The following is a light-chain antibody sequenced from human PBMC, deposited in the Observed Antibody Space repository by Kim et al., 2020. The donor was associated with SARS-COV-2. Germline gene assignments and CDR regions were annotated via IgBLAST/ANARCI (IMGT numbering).Light chain of an antibody. J-gene: IGLJ2*01. Sequence: SVSPGQTAKSTCTGDKLGQTYVYWYKQKAGQSPVLVIFQDFKRPSGIPERFSGSNAGDTATLVISGTQTLYEAEYFFQAWDTSGAGFGGGTKLTVL. CDR2: QDF. V-gene: IGLV3-1*01. CDR3: QAWDTSGAG. CDR1: KLGQTY.